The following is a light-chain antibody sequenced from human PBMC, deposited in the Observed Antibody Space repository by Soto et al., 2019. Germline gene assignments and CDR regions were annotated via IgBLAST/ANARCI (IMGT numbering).Light chain of an antibody. CDR1: QTISTY. CDR2: AAS. CDR3: QQYNNWPPYT. Sequence: DIQMTQSPSSLSASVGDRVTITCRASQTISTYLNWYQQKPGKAPNLLIYAASSLQSGVPSRFTGSGSGTEFTLTISSLQSEDFAVYYCQQYNNWPPYTFGQGTKVDIK. V-gene: IGKV1-39*01. J-gene: IGKJ1*01.